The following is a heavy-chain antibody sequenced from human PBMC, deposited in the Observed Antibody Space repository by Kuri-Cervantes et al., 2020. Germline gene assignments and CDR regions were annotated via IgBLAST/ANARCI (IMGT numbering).Heavy chain of an antibody. Sequence: GESLKISCEASGFTFSGYWMHWVRQVPGKGPVWVARIDSDGSSTIYVDSVKGRFIISRDNAKNTLFLQMNSLRAEDSAVHYCARDLNHYGDYEVDYWGQGTLVTVSS. J-gene: IGHJ4*02. V-gene: IGHV3-74*01. CDR1: GFTFSGYW. D-gene: IGHD4-17*01. CDR3: ARDLNHYGDYEVDY. CDR2: IDSDGSST.